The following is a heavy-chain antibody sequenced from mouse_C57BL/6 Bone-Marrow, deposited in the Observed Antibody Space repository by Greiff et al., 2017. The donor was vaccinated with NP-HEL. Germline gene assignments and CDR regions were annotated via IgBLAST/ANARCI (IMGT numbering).Heavy chain of an antibody. CDR1: GYTFTSYW. Sequence: VQLQQPGAELVKPGASVKLSCNASGYTFTSYWMHWVKQRPGQGLEWIGMIHPNSGSTNYNEKFKSKATLTVDKSSSTAYMQLSSLTSEDSAVYYCCLFPAYWGQGTLVTVSA. J-gene: IGHJ3*01. CDR2: IHPNSGST. CDR3: CLFPAY. V-gene: IGHV1-64*01.